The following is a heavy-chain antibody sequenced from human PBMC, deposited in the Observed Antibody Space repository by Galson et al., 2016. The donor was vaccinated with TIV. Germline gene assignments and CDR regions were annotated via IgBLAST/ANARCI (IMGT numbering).Heavy chain of an antibody. D-gene: IGHD4-17*01. V-gene: IGHV4-59*08. CDR3: ARAPYGENWYFDF. J-gene: IGHJ2*01. Sequence: ETLSLTCAVSGGSVSSYHWSWIRQPPGKGLEWIGYIYYSGNTNYNYNPSLESRVTMSVDTSKTQVSLKLSSVTAADTAVYFCARAPYGENWYFDFWGRGTLVTVSS. CDR2: IYYSGNTNY. CDR1: GGSVSSYH.